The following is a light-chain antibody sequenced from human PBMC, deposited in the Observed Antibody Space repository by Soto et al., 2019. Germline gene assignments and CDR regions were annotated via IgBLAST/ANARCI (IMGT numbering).Light chain of an antibody. CDR2: KAS. J-gene: IGKJ1*01. Sequence: DIQMTQSPSTLSASVGDRVSITCRASQSISIWLAWYQQKPGKAPKVLIYKASILESGVPSRFSGSGSDTEFTLTISSLQPDDFATYYCQQYKTYSRTFGQGTKVEIK. CDR1: QSISIW. V-gene: IGKV1-5*03. CDR3: QQYKTYSRT.